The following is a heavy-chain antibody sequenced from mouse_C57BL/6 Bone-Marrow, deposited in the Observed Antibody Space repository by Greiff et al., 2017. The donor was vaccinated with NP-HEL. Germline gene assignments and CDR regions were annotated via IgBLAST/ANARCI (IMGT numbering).Heavy chain of an antibody. CDR2: IYPSDSET. D-gene: IGHD1-1*01. Sequence: LQQPGAELVRPGSSVKLSCKASGYTFTSYWMDWVKQRPGQGLEWIGNIYPSDSETHYNQKFKDKATLTVDKSSSTAYMQLSSLTSEDSAVYYCARSFTTVVATRGYYAMDYWGQGTSVTVSS. CDR3: ARSFTTVVATRGYYAMDY. V-gene: IGHV1-61*01. J-gene: IGHJ4*01. CDR1: GYTFTSYW.